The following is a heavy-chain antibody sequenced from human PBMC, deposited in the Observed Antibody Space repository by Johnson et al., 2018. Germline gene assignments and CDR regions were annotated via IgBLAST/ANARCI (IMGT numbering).Heavy chain of an antibody. V-gene: IGHV3-11*04. D-gene: IGHD3-9*01. CDR3: ARDGDDIWTGYETSYYMDV. J-gene: IGHJ6*03. CDR2: IGSSGSTI. CDR1: GFTFSDYY. Sequence: QVQLVQYGGGLVKPGGSXRLSCAASGFTFSDYYMSWIRQAPGKGLEWVSYIGSSGSTISYEYSMKGRFTISRDNAKNSLNLQIHSLRAEDTAVYYCARDGDDIWTGYETSYYMDVWGKGTTVTVSS.